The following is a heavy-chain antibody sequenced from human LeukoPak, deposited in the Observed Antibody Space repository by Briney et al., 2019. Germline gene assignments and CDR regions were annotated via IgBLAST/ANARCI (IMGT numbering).Heavy chain of an antibody. J-gene: IGHJ4*02. Sequence: GGSLRLSCVASGFTFSSYWMSWVRQAPGEGLEWVANINKDGSEKNYVDSVKGRFTISRDNAKNSVYLQMNSLRAEDTAVFYCARSLWPEDYWGQGTLVTVSS. CDR1: GFTFSSYW. CDR3: ARSLWPEDY. CDR2: INKDGSEK. V-gene: IGHV3-7*02. D-gene: IGHD2-21*01.